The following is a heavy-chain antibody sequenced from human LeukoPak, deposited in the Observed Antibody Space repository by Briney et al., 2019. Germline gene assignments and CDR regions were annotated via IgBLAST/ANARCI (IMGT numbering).Heavy chain of an antibody. V-gene: IGHV4-59*08. J-gene: IGHJ4*02. D-gene: IGHD6-19*01. CDR1: GGSIGDYY. Sequence: SETLSLTCTVSGGSIGDYYWNWTRQPPGKGVEWIGYIYYSGSTNYNPSLKSRVTISVDTSKNQFSLKLSSVTAADTAVYFCARQLRGEAVAGHLQPFDYWGQGTLVTVSS. CDR3: ARQLRGEAVAGHLQPFDY. CDR2: IYYSGST.